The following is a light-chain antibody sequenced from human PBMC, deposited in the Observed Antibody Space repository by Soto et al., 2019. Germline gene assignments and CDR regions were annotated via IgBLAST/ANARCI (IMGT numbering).Light chain of an antibody. CDR3: QQSYNSPPT. Sequence: DIQMTQSPSSLSASVGDRVTITCRASQNINRYLNWYQQKPGQAPKLLIYGASTLQAGVPSKISGSGSGTDFTLTISSLQPGDFATYYCQQSYNSPPTFGQGTRLEIK. CDR1: QNINRY. V-gene: IGKV1-39*01. J-gene: IGKJ5*01. CDR2: GAS.